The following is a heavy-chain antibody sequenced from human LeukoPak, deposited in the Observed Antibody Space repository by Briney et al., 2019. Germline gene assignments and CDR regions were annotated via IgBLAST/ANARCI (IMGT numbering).Heavy chain of an antibody. CDR2: LSGRGGNS. CDR1: GFTFSIYV. J-gene: IGHJ4*02. D-gene: IGHD2-8*02. CDR3: AKLFWYYFDY. Sequence: PGGSLRLSCAASGFTFSIYVMSWVRQAPGKGLEWVSTLSGRGGNSYYADSVKGRFTISRDNSKNTLYLQMNSLRAEDTAVYYCAKLFWYYFDYWGQGTLVTVSS. V-gene: IGHV3-23*01.